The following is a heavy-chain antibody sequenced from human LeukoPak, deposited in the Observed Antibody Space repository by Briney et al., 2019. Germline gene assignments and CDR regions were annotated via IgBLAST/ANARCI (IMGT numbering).Heavy chain of an antibody. CDR3: ERQRGYSDSSGYYAD. Sequence: GGSLRLSCAASGFSFSSYAMHWVRQAPGKGLEYVSTISNNGGSTKYANSVKGRFTISRDNSRNTLYLQMGILRAEDMAVYYCERQRGYSDSSGYYADWGQGTLVTVSS. J-gene: IGHJ4*02. D-gene: IGHD3-22*01. CDR2: ISNNGGST. V-gene: IGHV3-64*01. CDR1: GFSFSSYA.